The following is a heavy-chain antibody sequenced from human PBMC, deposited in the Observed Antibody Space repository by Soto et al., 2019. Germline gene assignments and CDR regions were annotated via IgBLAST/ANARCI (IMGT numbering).Heavy chain of an antibody. CDR2: ISSSSSYI. CDR1: GFTFSSYS. V-gene: IGHV3-21*01. Sequence: GSLRLSCAASGFTFSSYSMNWVRQAPGKGLEWVSSISSSSSYIYYADSVKGRFTISRDNAKNSLYLQMNSLRAEDTAVYYCARDLTVAGTGARLFDYWGQGTLVTVSS. D-gene: IGHD6-19*01. CDR3: ARDLTVAGTGARLFDY. J-gene: IGHJ4*02.